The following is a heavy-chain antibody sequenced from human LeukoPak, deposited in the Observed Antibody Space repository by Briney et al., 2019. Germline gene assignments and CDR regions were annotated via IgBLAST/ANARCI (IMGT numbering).Heavy chain of an antibody. J-gene: IGHJ3*02. CDR1: GYTFTSYG. Sequence: ASVKVSCKASGYTFTSYGISWVRQAPGQGLEWMGWISAYNGNTNYAQKLLGRVTMTTDTSTSTAYMELRSLRSDDTAVYYCARGGAAAGGDDDAFDIWGQGTMVTVSS. D-gene: IGHD6-13*01. CDR2: ISAYNGNT. V-gene: IGHV1-18*01. CDR3: ARGGAAAGGDDDAFDI.